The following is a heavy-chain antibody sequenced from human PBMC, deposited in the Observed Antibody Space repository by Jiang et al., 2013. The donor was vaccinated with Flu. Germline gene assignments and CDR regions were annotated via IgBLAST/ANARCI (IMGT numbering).Heavy chain of an antibody. D-gene: IGHD1-1*01. CDR2: ISYDGSNK. Sequence: LEWVAVISYDGSNKYYADSVKGRFTISRDNSKNTLYLQMNSLRAEDTAVYYCAREGNWNDGGWFDPWGQGTLVTVSS. V-gene: IGHV3-30-3*01. J-gene: IGHJ5*02. CDR3: AREGNWNDGGWFDP.